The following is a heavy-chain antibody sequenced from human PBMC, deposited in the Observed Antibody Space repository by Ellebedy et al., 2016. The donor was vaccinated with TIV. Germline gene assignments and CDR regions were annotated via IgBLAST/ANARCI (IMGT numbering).Heavy chain of an antibody. CDR1: GFNFRSYW. Sequence: GESLKISCAASGFNFRSYWMTWVRQAPGKGLEWVAKIRQEGDEIYYVESVKGRFTISRDNAKNSLFLQMNSLRVEDTAVYYWERRASYGDYAVQVNPWFDPWGQGTLVTVSS. CDR3: ERRASYGDYAVQVNPWFDP. V-gene: IGHV3-7*01. CDR2: IRQEGDEI. J-gene: IGHJ5*02. D-gene: IGHD4-17*01.